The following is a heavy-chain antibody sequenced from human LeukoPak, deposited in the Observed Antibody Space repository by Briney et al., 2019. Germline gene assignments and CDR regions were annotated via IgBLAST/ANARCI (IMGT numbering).Heavy chain of an antibody. CDR1: GLTLGSKY. CDR3: ATRPDDNDFPYFDF. V-gene: IGHV3-66*01. Sequence: GGSLRLSCAASGLTLGSKYMGWVRQAPGKGLEWVSVIYRGGDTYYGDSVRGRFTVSRDISQNTLYLQMNRLRVEDTAVYYCATRPDDNDFPYFDFWGQGTLVLVSS. CDR2: IYRGGDT. J-gene: IGHJ4*02. D-gene: IGHD3-3*01.